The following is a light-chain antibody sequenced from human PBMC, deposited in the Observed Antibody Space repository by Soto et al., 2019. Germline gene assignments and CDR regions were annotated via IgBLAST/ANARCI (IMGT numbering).Light chain of an antibody. CDR2: GAF. CDR1: QSVSSN. Sequence: EIVMTQSPVTLSVSPGERVTLSCRASQSVSSNLAWYQQKPGQAPSLLIYGAFTRATGIPARFSGTGSGTEFTLTISSLQSADVALYYCQQYNDWPLTFGQGTKVDI. J-gene: IGKJ1*01. CDR3: QQYNDWPLT. V-gene: IGKV3-15*01.